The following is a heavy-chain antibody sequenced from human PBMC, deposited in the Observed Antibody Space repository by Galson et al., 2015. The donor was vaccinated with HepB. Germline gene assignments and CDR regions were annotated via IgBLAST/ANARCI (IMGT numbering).Heavy chain of an antibody. J-gene: IGHJ6*02. Sequence: SLRLSCAASGFTFSSYAMRWVRQAPGKGLEWVSFISASGGGTDYADSVKGRFTISRDDSKNTLYLQMNSLRAEDTAVYYCAKEKVATISRGWGYYYYYGMDVWGQGTTVTVSS. D-gene: IGHD5-12*01. CDR1: GFTFSSYA. V-gene: IGHV3-23*01. CDR3: AKEKVATISRGWGYYYYYGMDV. CDR2: ISASGGGT.